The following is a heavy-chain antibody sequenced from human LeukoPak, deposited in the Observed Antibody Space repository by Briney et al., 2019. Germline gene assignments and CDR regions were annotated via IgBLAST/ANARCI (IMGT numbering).Heavy chain of an antibody. CDR1: GYTFTSYD. CDR2: MNPNSGNT. J-gene: IGHJ3*02. V-gene: IGHV1-8*01. D-gene: IGHD3-10*01. CDR3: AILYGSGSYSDDAFDI. Sequence: GASVKVSCKASGYTFTSYDINWVRQATGQGLEWMGWMNPNSGNTGYAQKFQGRVTMTRNTSISTAYMELSSLRSEDTAVYYCAILYGSGSYSDDAFDIWGQGTMVTASS.